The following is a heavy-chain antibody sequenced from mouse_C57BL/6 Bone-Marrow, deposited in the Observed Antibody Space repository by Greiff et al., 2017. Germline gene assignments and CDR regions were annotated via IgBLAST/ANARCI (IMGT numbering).Heavy chain of an antibody. CDR3: ARGERGYGYGWFAY. Sequence: VQLQQPGAELVKPGASVKMSCKASGYTFTSYWITWVKQRPGQGLEWIGDIYPGSGSTNYNEKFKSKATLTVDTSSSTAYMQLSSLTSEDSAVYYCARGERGYGYGWFAYWGQGTLVTVSA. CDR1: GYTFTSYW. D-gene: IGHD2-2*01. CDR2: IYPGSGST. J-gene: IGHJ3*01. V-gene: IGHV1-55*01.